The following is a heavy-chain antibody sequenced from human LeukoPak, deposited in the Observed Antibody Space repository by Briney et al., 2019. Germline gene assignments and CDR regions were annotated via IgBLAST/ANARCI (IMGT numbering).Heavy chain of an antibody. CDR1: GFTFSTYA. Sequence: TGGSLRLSSAASGFTFSTYALSWVRPAPGKGLEWVSAISGSGGSTYYADSVKGRFTISRDNSKNTLYLQMNSLRAEDTAVYYCAKSRLKDWGSYWGQGTLVTVSS. D-gene: IGHD3-16*01. CDR3: AKSRLKDWGSY. J-gene: IGHJ4*02. CDR2: ISGSGGST. V-gene: IGHV3-23*01.